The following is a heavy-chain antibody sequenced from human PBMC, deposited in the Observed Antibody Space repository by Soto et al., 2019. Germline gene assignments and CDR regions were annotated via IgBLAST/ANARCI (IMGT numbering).Heavy chain of an antibody. V-gene: IGHV3-74*01. Sequence: EVQLVESGGGLVQPGGSLRLSCSTSGFIFSSYWMHWVRQAPGKGLVWVSRIRGDGADANYADSVKGRFTISRDNAKSTLYLQMDSLRVDDTAIYYCASDLVLGSGSLDHWGQGALVTVSS. CDR2: IRGDGADA. D-gene: IGHD3-10*01. CDR1: GFIFSSYW. J-gene: IGHJ4*02. CDR3: ASDLVLGSGSLDH.